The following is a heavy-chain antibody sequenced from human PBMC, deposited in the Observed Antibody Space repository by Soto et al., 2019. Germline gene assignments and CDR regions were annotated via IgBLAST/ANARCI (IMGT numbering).Heavy chain of an antibody. CDR2: IYYSGST. D-gene: IGHD2-15*01. CDR3: ARHEGILYVFLFLVSAAPPGVFYI. CDR1: AGTISSSSHH. J-gene: IGHJ3*02. Sequence: PQTLSLTWTGSAGTISSSSHHLGRLRQPTGKGLEWIGSIYYSGSTYYNPSLKSRVTISVDTSKNQFSLKLSSVTAADTAVYYCARHEGILYVFLFLVSAAPPGVFYIRARRTMVPVSS. V-gene: IGHV4-39*01.